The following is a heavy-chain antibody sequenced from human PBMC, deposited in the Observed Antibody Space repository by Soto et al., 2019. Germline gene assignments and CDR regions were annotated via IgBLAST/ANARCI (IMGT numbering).Heavy chain of an antibody. Sequence: ESGGGLVQPGGSLRLSCTXXGFSFASFAMTWVRQAPGKGLEWVATISGSDGKTYYADSVKGRFSISRDTSRNTLYLQMNSLRADDTAIYYCAKWSYLDYWGQGTRVTVSS. D-gene: IGHD3-3*01. CDR2: ISGSDGKT. J-gene: IGHJ4*02. V-gene: IGHV3-23*01. CDR1: GFSFASFA. CDR3: AKWSYLDY.